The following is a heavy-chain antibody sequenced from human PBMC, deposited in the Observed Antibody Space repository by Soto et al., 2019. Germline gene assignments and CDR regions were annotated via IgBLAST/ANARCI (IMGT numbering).Heavy chain of an antibody. V-gene: IGHV4-39*01. CDR3: ARHSRGYCSGGSCRPLLVHSGHDFDY. J-gene: IGHJ4*02. CDR1: GGSISSSSYY. CDR2: IYYSGST. D-gene: IGHD2-15*01. Sequence: SETLSLTCTVSGGSISSSSYYWGWIRQPPGKGLEWIGSIYYSGSTYYNPSLKSRVTISVDPSKNQFSLKLGSVTAADTAVYYCARHSRGYCSGGSCRPLLVHSGHDFDYWGQGTLVTVSS.